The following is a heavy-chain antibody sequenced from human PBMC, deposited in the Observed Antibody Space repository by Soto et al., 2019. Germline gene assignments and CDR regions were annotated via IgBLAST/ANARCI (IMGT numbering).Heavy chain of an antibody. CDR2: IIPIFGTA. D-gene: IGHD5-18*01. Sequence: QVQLVQSGAEVKKPGSSVKVSCKASGGTFSSYAISWVRQAPGQGLEWMGGIIPIFGTANYAQKFQGRVTITADESTSTAYMELSSLRSEDTAVYYCATRGYSYGYSLYYYYYGMDVWAQGTTVTVSS. V-gene: IGHV1-69*01. CDR3: ATRGYSYGYSLYYYYYGMDV. CDR1: GGTFSSYA. J-gene: IGHJ6*02.